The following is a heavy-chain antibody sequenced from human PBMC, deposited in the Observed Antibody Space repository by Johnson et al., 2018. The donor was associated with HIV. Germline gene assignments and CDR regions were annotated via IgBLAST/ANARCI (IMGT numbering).Heavy chain of an antibody. Sequence: VQLVEPGGGVVQPGRSLRLSCAASGFTFSSYAMHSVRHAPGKGLASVSSITGNGGSTPCGAFVKGRLTVSRDNAKNSLYLQMNSLRAEDTAVYYCARPDSSSARAHDAFDIWGQGTMVTVSS. CDR2: ITGNGGST. V-gene: IGHV3-20*04. J-gene: IGHJ3*02. CDR1: GFTFSSYA. D-gene: IGHD6-6*01. CDR3: ARPDSSSARAHDAFDI.